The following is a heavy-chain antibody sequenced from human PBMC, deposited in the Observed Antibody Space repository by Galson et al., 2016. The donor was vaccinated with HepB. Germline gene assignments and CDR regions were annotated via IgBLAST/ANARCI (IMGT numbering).Heavy chain of an antibody. CDR2: ISSSGSAE. Sequence: GLELVSYISSSGSAEKYADSVQGRFTISRDNAKNSMYLQMNSLRVEDTAVYYCARDRSNYAGPYYGLDVWGEGTTVTVSS. J-gene: IGHJ6*04. CDR3: ARDRSNYAGPYYGLDV. D-gene: IGHD4-11*01. V-gene: IGHV3-11*01.